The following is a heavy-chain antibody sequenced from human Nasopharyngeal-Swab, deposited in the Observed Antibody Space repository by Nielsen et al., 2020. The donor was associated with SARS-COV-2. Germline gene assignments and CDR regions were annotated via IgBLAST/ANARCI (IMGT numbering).Heavy chain of an antibody. V-gene: IGHV1-8*01. Sequence: ASVKVSCKASGYTFTSYDINWVRQAPGQGLEWMGWMNPNSCNTDYAQKFQGRVTMTTNTSTSTAYMELRRLRSEDTDVYYWGRDGIAVDGCGMDVWGQGTTVTVSS. CDR1: GYTFTSYD. CDR2: MNPNSCNT. D-gene: IGHD6-13*01. CDR3: GRDGIAVDGCGMDV. J-gene: IGHJ6*02.